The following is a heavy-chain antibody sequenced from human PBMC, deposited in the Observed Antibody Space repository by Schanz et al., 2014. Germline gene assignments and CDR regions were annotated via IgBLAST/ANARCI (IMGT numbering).Heavy chain of an antibody. CDR2: ISSSGSYI. V-gene: IGHV3-21*01. CDR1: GFTVSSNH. CDR3: ARPRFDYGEVDY. D-gene: IGHD4-17*01. Sequence: EGQLAESGGGLVQPGGSLRLSCAVSGFTVSSNHMSWVRQAPGKGLEWVSSISSSGSYIHYADSVKGRFTISRDNAKNTLYLQMNSLRAEDTAVYYCARPRFDYGEVDYWGQGTLXTVSS. J-gene: IGHJ4*02.